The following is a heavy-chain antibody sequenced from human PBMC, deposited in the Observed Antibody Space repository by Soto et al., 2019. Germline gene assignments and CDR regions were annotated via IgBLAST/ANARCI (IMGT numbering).Heavy chain of an antibody. CDR2: ISGSGDSI. CDR3: STGRQMRY. J-gene: IGHJ4*02. V-gene: IGHV3-23*01. Sequence: EVQVLESGGDLVQPGGSLRLSCAASGFTFSNYAMTWVRQAPGKGLEWVSTISGSGDSIYYAESVKGRFTISRDNSKNTLYLQMNSLRADDWAVYYCSTGRQMRYWGQGTLVIVSS. CDR1: GFTFSNYA. D-gene: IGHD7-27*01.